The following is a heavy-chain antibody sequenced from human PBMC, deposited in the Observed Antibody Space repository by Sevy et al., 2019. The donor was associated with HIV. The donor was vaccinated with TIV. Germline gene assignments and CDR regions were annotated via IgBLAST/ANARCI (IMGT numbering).Heavy chain of an antibody. V-gene: IGHV3-33*08. J-gene: IGHJ4*02. CDR2: IWYDGTIK. CDR1: GFTFSSYV. Sequence: GGSLRLSCAASGFTFSSYVMHWVRQAPGKGLEWVALIWYDGTIKYYADSVKGRFTISRDNSKDRLFLQMNSLTPEDTAVYYCARGGGCGGGVCYSIDYWGQGALVTVSS. CDR3: ARGGGCGGGVCYSIDY. D-gene: IGHD2-21*02.